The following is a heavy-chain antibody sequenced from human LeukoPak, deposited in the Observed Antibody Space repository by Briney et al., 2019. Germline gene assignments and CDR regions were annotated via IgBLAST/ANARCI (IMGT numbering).Heavy chain of an antibody. V-gene: IGHV1-8*01. CDR3: ARVSETPAYYYTSGYYYLGY. J-gene: IGHJ4*02. CDR1: GYTFTSYD. CDR2: MNPNSGNT. Sequence: ASVRVSCKASGYTFTSYDINWVRQAAGQGLEWMGWMNPNSGNTGYAQRFQGRVTMTRDTAISTAHMELSSLRSEDTAVYYCARVSETPAYYYTSGYYYLGYWGQGTLVTVSS. D-gene: IGHD3-22*01.